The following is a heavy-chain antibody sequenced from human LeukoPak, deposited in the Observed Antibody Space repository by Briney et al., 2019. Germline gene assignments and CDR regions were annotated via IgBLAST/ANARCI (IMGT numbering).Heavy chain of an antibody. CDR1: GFTVSSSY. D-gene: IGHD4-23*01. V-gene: IGHV3-66*01. J-gene: IGHJ4*02. CDR3: ARDYYGGNSGDYFDY. Sequence: PGGSLRLSRVVSGFTVSSSYMSWVRQAPGKGLEWVSLIYSGGSTYYADSVKGRFTISRDNSKNTLYLQMSSLRAEDTAVYYCARDYYGGNSGDYFDYWGQGTLVTVSS. CDR2: IYSGGST.